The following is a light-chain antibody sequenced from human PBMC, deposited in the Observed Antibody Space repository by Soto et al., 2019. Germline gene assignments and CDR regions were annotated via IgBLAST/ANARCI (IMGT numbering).Light chain of an antibody. CDR3: SSYTSSSTLYV. J-gene: IGLJ1*01. CDR2: DVS. V-gene: IGLV2-14*01. CDR1: SSHVGGYNY. Sequence: QCVLTQPASVSGSAGQSSAISRPGTSSHVGGYNYVSWYQQHPGKAPKLMIYDVSNRPSGVSNRFSGSKSGNTASLTISGLQAEDEADYYCSSYTSSSTLYVFGTGTKVTVL.